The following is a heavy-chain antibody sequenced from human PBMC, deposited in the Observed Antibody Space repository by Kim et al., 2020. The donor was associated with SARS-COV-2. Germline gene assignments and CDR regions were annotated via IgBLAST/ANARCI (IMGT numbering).Heavy chain of an antibody. J-gene: IGHJ4*02. CDR1: GFTFGDYA. D-gene: IGHD6-13*01. V-gene: IGHV3-49*03. CDR3: TRDGIGIAAAVTDY. CDR2: IRSKAYGGTT. Sequence: GGSLRLSCTASGFTFGDYAMSWFRQAPGKGLEWVGFIRSKAYGGTTEYAASVKGRFTISRDDSKSIAYLQMNSLKTEDTAVYYCTRDGIGIAAAVTDYWGQGTLVTVSS.